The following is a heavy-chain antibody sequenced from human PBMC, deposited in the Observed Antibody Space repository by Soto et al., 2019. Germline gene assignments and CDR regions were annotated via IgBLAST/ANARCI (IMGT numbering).Heavy chain of an antibody. Sequence: SETLSLTCTVSGGSISSYYWSWIRQPPGKGLEWIGYIYYSGSTNYNPSLKSRVTISVDTSKNQFSLKLSSVTAADTAVYYCARWYYYDSSGYYLDYWGQGTLVTVSS. J-gene: IGHJ4*02. CDR1: GGSISSYY. V-gene: IGHV4-59*01. CDR2: IYYSGST. D-gene: IGHD3-22*01. CDR3: ARWYYYDSSGYYLDY.